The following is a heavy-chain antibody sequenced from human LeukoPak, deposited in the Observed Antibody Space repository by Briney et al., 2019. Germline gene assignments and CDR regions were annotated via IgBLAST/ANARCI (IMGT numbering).Heavy chain of an antibody. V-gene: IGHV3-30-3*01. CDR1: GFTFSSYA. Sequence: GGSLRLSCAASGFTFSSYAMHWVRQAPGKGLEWVAVISYDGSNKYYADSVKGRFTISRDNSKNTLHLQMNSLRAEDTAVYYCAREGLSHYYDSSGYSKFDYWGQGTLVTVSS. CDR3: AREGLSHYYDSSGYSKFDY. D-gene: IGHD3-22*01. J-gene: IGHJ4*02. CDR2: ISYDGSNK.